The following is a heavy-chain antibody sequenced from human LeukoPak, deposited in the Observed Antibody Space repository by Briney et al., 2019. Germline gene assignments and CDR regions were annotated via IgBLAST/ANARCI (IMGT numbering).Heavy chain of an antibody. D-gene: IGHD3-22*01. CDR2: LFSSSTYK. CDR1: GFTFSSYG. V-gene: IGHV3-21*01. J-gene: IGHJ3*02. CDR3: ARMDDSSGYAFDI. Sequence: PGGSLRLSCAASGFTFSSYGMHWVRQAPGKGLEWVSSLFSSSTYKYYADSVKGRFTISRDNAKNSLYLQMNSLRGEDTAVYYCARMDDSSGYAFDIWGQGTMVTVSS.